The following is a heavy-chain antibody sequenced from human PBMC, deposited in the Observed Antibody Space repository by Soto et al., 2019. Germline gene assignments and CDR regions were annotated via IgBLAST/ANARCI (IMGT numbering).Heavy chain of an antibody. V-gene: IGHV3-23*01. CDR3: AKAWGIDY. CDR2: ISGSGSST. CDR1: GFTFSSYT. J-gene: IGHJ4*02. D-gene: IGHD7-27*01. Sequence: EVQLLESGGGLVEPGGSRRLSCAASGFTFSSYTMSWVRQAPGKGLEWVSTISGSGSSTYSADSVKGRFTISRDNSKNTLYLQMNSLRCEDTAIYYCAKAWGIDYWGQGTLVTVSS.